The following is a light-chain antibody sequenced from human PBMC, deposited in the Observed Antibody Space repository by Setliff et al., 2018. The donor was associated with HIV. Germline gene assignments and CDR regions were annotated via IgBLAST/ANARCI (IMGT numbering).Light chain of an antibody. CDR1: TSDVGSYNL. J-gene: IGLJ3*02. CDR2: EVT. Sequence: QSALTQPASVSGSPGQSITISCTGTTSDVGSYNLVTWYQQHPGKAPQLMIYEVTKRPSGVSNRFSGSKSGNTASLTISGLQAEDEADYYWCSYEGTLTLVFGGGTKVTVL. V-gene: IGLV2-23*02. CDR3: CSYEGTLTLV.